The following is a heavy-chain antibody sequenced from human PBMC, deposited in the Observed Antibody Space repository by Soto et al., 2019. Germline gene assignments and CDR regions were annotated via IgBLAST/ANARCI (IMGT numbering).Heavy chain of an antibody. CDR2: IGYDGSNK. V-gene: IGHV3-33*01. D-gene: IGHD6-13*01. J-gene: IGHJ4*02. Sequence: QVQLVESGGGVVQPGRSLRLSCAASGFTFSSYGMHWVRQAPGKGLEWVAVIGYDGSNKYYADSVKGRFTISRDTSKNTLYLQMNSLRAEDTAVYYCATRGDYSSSWTEDAYWGQGTLVTVSS. CDR3: ATRGDYSSSWTEDAY. CDR1: GFTFSSYG.